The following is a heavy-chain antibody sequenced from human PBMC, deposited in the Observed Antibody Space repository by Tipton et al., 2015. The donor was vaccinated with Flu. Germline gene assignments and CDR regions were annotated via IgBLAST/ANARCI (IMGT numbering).Heavy chain of an antibody. CDR1: GYSFTNYW. D-gene: IGHD2-21*02. J-gene: IGHJ2*01. CDR3: VRHPYCTDAVCPPGYWYFDL. V-gene: IGHV5-51*01. Sequence: QLVQSGAEVKKPGESLRISCKSSGYSFTNYWIGWVRQMPGRGQDWMGIIYPGDSDTRYSPSFQGQVTISADKSINTAYLQWNSLKASDTAMYFCVRHPYCTDAVCPPGYWYFDLWGRGTPLSVSS. CDR2: IYPGDSDT.